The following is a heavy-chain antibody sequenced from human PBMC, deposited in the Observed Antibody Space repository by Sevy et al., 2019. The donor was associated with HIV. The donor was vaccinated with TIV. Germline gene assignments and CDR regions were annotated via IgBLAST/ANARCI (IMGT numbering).Heavy chain of an antibody. D-gene: IGHD3-10*01. CDR1: GYTFSSNG. V-gene: IGHV1-18*01. Sequence: ASVKVSCKASGYTFSSNGIAWVRQAPGQGLQWMGWIGVYNGNSKYAQNLQDRLTMTTDTSTSTAYMELKSLRSDDTAVYYCARVPTYYFGSRTYFDYWGHGTLVTVSS. J-gene: IGHJ4*01. CDR2: IGVYNGNS. CDR3: ARVPTYYFGSRTYFDY.